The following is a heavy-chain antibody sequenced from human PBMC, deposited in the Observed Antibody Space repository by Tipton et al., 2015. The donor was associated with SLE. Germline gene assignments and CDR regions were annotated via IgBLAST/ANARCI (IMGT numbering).Heavy chain of an antibody. CDR2: ISGYNGDT. V-gene: IGHV1-18*01. CDR1: GYTFTSYG. J-gene: IGHJ5*02. CDR3: ARERQLGL. Sequence: QSGPEVKKPGASVKVSCKASGYTFTSYGFSWVRQAPGQGLEWMGWISGYNGDTHYAQKLQGIVTMTTGTSTTTAYMELRSLRSDDTAVYYCARERQLGLWGQGTLVTVSS. D-gene: IGHD6-13*01.